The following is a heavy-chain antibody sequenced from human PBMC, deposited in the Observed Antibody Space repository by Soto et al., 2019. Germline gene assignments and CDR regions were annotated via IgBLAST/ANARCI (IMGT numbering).Heavy chain of an antibody. D-gene: IGHD5-12*01. CDR1: GYTFTTYT. Sequence: GASVKVSCKASGYTFTTYTITWVRQPPGQGLEWMGWIFNGDTNYAQKLQGRVTMTTDTSTSTAYMELRSLRSDDTAVYYCARVSDDDGYNDFDYWGQGTLVTVSS. V-gene: IGHV1-18*04. J-gene: IGHJ4*02. CDR3: ARVSDDDGYNDFDY. CDR2: IFNGDT.